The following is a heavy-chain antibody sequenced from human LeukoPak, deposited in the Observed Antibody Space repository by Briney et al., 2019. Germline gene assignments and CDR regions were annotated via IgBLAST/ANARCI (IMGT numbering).Heavy chain of an antibody. D-gene: IGHD3-10*01. CDR3: ARRHYYLSYLDY. Sequence: SETLSLTCAVSGGSISSGGYSWSWIRQPPGKGLEWIGYIYHSGSTYYNPSLKSRVTISVDRSKNQFSLKLSSVTAADTAVYYCARRHYYLSYLDYWGQGTLVTVSS. CDR1: GGSISSGGYS. J-gene: IGHJ4*02. V-gene: IGHV4-30-2*01. CDR2: IYHSGST.